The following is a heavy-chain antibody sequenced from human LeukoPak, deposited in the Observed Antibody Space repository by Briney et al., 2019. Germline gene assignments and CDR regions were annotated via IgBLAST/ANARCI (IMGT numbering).Heavy chain of an antibody. V-gene: IGHV1-2*02. J-gene: IGHJ4*02. Sequence: ASVKVSCKASGYTFSGYYMHWVRQAPGQGLEWMGWINPNSGGTNYAQKFQGRVTMTRDTSISTAYMELSRLRSDDTAVYYCARRGYCSSTSCYDYWGQGTLVTVSS. D-gene: IGHD2-2*01. CDR3: ARRGYCSSTSCYDY. CDR2: INPNSGGT. CDR1: GYTFSGYY.